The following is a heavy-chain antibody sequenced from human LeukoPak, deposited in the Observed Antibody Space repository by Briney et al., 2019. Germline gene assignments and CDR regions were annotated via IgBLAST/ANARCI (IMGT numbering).Heavy chain of an antibody. V-gene: IGHV3-53*05. CDR1: GFTVSSNY. Sequence: PGGSLRLSCAASGFTVSSNYMSWVRPAPGKGLELGLGIYSGGSTYYADSVKGRFTISRDNSKNTLYLQMSSLRPEDTAVYYCVKLPYSDTSAYYVDYWGQGTLVTVSS. J-gene: IGHJ4*02. CDR2: IYSGGST. D-gene: IGHD3-22*01. CDR3: VKLPYSDTSAYYVDY.